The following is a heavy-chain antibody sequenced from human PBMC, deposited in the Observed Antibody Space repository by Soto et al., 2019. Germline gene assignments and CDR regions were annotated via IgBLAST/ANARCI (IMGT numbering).Heavy chain of an antibody. CDR2: IWHDGSNK. V-gene: IGHV3-33*01. CDR1: GFTFSDYA. D-gene: IGHD4-17*01. Sequence: QAQLVESGGGVVQPGRSLRLSCAASGFTFSDYAMHWVRQAPGKGLEWVAVIWHDGSNKYFADSVKGRFTISRDNSKITLYLQMICLTAEDTAIYSCATPALLVTTFDYWGPGTLVTVSS. CDR3: ATPALLVTTFDY. J-gene: IGHJ4*02.